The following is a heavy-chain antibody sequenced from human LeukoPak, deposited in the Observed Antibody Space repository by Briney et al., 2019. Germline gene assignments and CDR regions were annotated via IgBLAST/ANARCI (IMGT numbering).Heavy chain of an antibody. J-gene: IGHJ4*02. Sequence: RASVKLSCKVSGYTLTELSMHWVRQAPGKGLEWMGGFDPEDGETIYEQKFQGRVTMTKDTATDTADMELSSLRSEDTAVYYCETLTYILAGYPTGRDYWGQGNLVTVSS. CDR2: FDPEDGET. V-gene: IGHV1-24*01. CDR1: GYTLTELS. D-gene: IGHD3-9*01. CDR3: ETLTYILAGYPTGRDY.